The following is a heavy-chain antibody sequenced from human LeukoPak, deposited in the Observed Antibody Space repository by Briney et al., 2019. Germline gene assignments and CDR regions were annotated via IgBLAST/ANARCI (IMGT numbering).Heavy chain of an antibody. Sequence: GGSLRLSCAASGFTFSSYWMSWVRQAPGKGLEWVANIKQDGSEKYYVDSVKGRFTISRDNAKNSLYLQMNSLGAEDTAVYYCARGPQLVGYYYIDVWDTGTTVTVSS. CDR2: IKQDGSEK. J-gene: IGHJ6*03. CDR1: GFTFSSYW. D-gene: IGHD6-13*01. CDR3: ARGPQLVGYYYIDV. V-gene: IGHV3-7*01.